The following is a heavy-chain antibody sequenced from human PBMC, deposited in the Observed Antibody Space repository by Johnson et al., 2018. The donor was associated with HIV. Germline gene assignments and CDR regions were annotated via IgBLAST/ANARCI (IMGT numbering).Heavy chain of an antibody. J-gene: IGHJ3*02. Sequence: MQLVESGGGLVQPGGSLRLSCAASGFTVSSNYMNWVRQAPGKGLEWVSVIYSGGSTFYADSVKGRFTISRDNSKNTLYLQMNNLRAEDTAVYYCAKGGEVWYGAFDIWGQGTMVTVSS. D-gene: IGHD6-13*01. CDR3: AKGGEVWYGAFDI. CDR2: IYSGGST. V-gene: IGHV3-66*01. CDR1: GFTVSSNY.